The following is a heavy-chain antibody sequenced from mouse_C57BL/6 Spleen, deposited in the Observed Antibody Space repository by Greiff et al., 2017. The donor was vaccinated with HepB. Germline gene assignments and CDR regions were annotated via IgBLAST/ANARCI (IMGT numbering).Heavy chain of an antibody. CDR2: IYPGSGNT. CDR3: ARSGSNFDY. Sequence: QVQLQQSGAELVRPGASVKLSCKASGYTFTDYYINWVKQRPGQGLEWIARIYPGSGNTYYNEKFKGKATLTAEKSSSTAYMQLSSLTSEDSAVYFCARSGSNFDYWGQGTTLTVSS. D-gene: IGHD3-1*01. CDR1: GYTFTDYY. J-gene: IGHJ2*01. V-gene: IGHV1-76*01.